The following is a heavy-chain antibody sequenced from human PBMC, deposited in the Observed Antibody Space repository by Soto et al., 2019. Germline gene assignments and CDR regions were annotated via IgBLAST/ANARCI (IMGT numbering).Heavy chain of an antibody. D-gene: IGHD4-17*01. CDR3: ARDPDYGDYWGYFFDS. J-gene: IGHJ4*02. CDR2: INPTSGGT. V-gene: IGHV1-2*02. CDR1: GYTFAAYY. Sequence: QVQLVQSGAEVKKPGASVKVSCKTSGYTFAAYYIHWIRQAPGQGLEWMGWINPTSGGTVYAQNCQDRVTMTRDTSISTTYMELRRLTSDDTAVYYCARDPDYGDYWGYFFDSWGQGTPVTVSS.